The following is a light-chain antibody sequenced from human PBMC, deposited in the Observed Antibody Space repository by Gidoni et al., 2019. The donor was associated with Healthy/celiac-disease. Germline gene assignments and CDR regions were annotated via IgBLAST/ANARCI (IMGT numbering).Light chain of an antibody. V-gene: IGKV4-1*01. J-gene: IGKJ1*01. CDR3: QQYFSSPQGT. CDR1: QNLLYSSSNRNS. Sequence: DIVLTQSPDSLAVSLGERATINCKSGQNLLYSSSNRNSLAGYQQKPGQPPKLLISWASTRGSGVPDRFSGSGSGTDFTLTISSLQAEDVAVYYCQQYFSSPQGTFGQGTKVEIK. CDR2: WAS.